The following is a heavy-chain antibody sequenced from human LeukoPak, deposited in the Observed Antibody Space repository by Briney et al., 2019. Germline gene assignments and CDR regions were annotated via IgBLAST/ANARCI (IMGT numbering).Heavy chain of an antibody. CDR2: IKQDGSEK. J-gene: IGHJ4*02. CDR3: ARDYITD. D-gene: IGHD3-10*01. V-gene: IGHV3-7*04. Sequence: GGSLRLSCAASGFTFSNYWMSWVRQAPGRGLEWVANIKQDGSEKYYVDSVKGRFTISRDNAKNSLYLQMNSLRAEDTAVYYCARDYITDRGQGTLVTVSS. CDR1: GFTFSNYW.